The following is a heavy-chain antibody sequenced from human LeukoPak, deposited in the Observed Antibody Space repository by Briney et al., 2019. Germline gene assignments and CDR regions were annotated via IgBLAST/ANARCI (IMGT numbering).Heavy chain of an antibody. CDR1: GYSFTSYC. V-gene: IGHV5-51*01. D-gene: IGHD3-22*01. CDR2: IYPGDSDP. Sequence: GESLKISCKGSGYSFTSYCIGWVRPMPGKGLEWMGIIYPGDSDPRYSPSFQGQVTISVDKSISTAYLQWSSLKASDTAMYYCAGLFYYDSSGYYGAYWGQGTLVTVSS. CDR3: AGLFYYDSSGYYGAY. J-gene: IGHJ4*02.